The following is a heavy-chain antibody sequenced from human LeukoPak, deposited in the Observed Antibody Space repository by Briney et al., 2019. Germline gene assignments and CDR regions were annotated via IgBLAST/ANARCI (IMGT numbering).Heavy chain of an antibody. D-gene: IGHD3-10*01. CDR2: IIPIFGTA. J-gene: IGHJ6*03. Sequence: GASVKVSCKASGCTFSSYAISWVRQAPGQGLEWMGRIIPIFGTANYAQKFQGRVTITTDESTSTAYLELSSLRSEDTAVYYCARGPYYYGSGNHNYYYYMDVWGKGTTVTVSS. CDR1: GCTFSSYA. V-gene: IGHV1-69*05. CDR3: ARGPYYYGSGNHNYYYYMDV.